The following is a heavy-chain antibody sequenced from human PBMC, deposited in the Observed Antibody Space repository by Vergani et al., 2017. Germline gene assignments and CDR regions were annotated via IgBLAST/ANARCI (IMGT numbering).Heavy chain of an antibody. Sequence: QLQLQESGPGLVQPSATLSLTCSVSGASIRSSNYYWGWIRQPPGKGLEWIASIYYSGSTYYNPSLKIRVTISVDTSKNQFSLKLSSVTAADTAVYFCARHSTVEWLVKLGWVDPWGQGILVTVSS. CDR2: IYYSGST. V-gene: IGHV4-39*01. D-gene: IGHD6-19*01. CDR3: ARHSTVEWLVKLGWVDP. CDR1: GASIRSSNYY. J-gene: IGHJ5*02.